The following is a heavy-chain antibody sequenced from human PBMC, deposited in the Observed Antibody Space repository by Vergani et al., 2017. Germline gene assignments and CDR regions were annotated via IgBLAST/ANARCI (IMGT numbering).Heavy chain of an antibody. CDR2: INPNSGGT. CDR3: ARGGVMVRGGSTPSGNYYYDGMDV. J-gene: IGHJ6*02. CDR1: GYTFTGYY. Sequence: QVQLVQSGAEVKKPGASVKVSCKASGYTFTGYYMHWVRQAPGQGLEWMGWINPNSGGTNYAQKFQGRVTMTRDTSISPAYMELSRLRSDDTAVYYCARGGVMVRGGSTPSGNYYYDGMDVWGQGTTVTVSS. D-gene: IGHD3-10*01. V-gene: IGHV1-2*02.